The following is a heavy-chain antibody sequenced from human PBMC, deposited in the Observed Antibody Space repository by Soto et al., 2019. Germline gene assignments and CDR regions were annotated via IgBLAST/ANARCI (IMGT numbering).Heavy chain of an antibody. CDR2: ISAYNGNT. Sequence: QVQLVQSGAEVKKPGASVKVSCKASGYTFTSYGISWVRQAPGQGREWMGWISAYNGNTNYAQKLQGRVTMTTDTSTSKAYMELRSLRSDDTAVYYCARAPYYYGSGSYYNGPNYYYYYLDVWGKGTTVTVSS. J-gene: IGHJ6*03. CDR3: ARAPYYYGSGSYYNGPNYYYYYLDV. CDR1: GYTFTSYG. D-gene: IGHD3-10*01. V-gene: IGHV1-18*01.